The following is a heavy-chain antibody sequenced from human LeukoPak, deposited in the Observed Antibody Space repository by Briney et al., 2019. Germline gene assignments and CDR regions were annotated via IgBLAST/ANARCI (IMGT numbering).Heavy chain of an antibody. V-gene: IGHV4-39*01. J-gene: IGHJ4*02. CDR1: GGSISSSSYY. D-gene: IGHD4-17*01. Sequence: SETLSLTCTVSGGSISSSSYYWGWIRQPPGKGLEWIGSIHYSGSTNYNPSLKSRVTISVDTSKNQFSLRLSSVTAADTAVYYCATYGRGYWGQGTLVTVSS. CDR3: ATYGRGY. CDR2: IHYSGST.